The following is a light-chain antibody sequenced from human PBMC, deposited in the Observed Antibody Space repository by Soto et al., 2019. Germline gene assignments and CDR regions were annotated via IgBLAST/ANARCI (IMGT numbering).Light chain of an antibody. V-gene: IGKV1-5*03. CDR3: QQYNSYWT. CDR1: QSISSW. CDR2: KAS. Sequence: DIQMTQSPSTLSASVGDRVTITCRASQSISSWLAWYLQKPGKAPKLLIYKASSLESGVPSRFSGSGSGTEFTLTISSLQPDDFATYYCQQYNSYWTFGQGTKV. J-gene: IGKJ1*01.